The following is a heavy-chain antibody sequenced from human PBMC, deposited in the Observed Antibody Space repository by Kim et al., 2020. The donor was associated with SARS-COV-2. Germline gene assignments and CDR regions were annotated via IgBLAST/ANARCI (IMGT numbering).Heavy chain of an antibody. J-gene: IGHJ4*02. CDR3: ARASGYSYGYVDY. V-gene: IGHV3-33*01. Sequence: GGSLRLSCAASRFTFSNYGMHWVRQAPGKGLEGVAVGWYDGNAKYCADSVKGRFTISRDNSKNTLYLQMNSLRAEDTAIYYCARASGYSYGYVDYWGQGTLVTVSS. D-gene: IGHD5-18*01. CDR1: RFTFSNYG. CDR2: GWYDGNAK.